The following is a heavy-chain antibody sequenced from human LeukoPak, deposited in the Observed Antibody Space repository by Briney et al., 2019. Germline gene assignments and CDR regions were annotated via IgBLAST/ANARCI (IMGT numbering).Heavy chain of an antibody. CDR2: IYYSGST. CDR1: GFTVSSNY. J-gene: IGHJ4*02. V-gene: IGHV4-59*02. Sequence: GSLRLSCAASGFTVSSNYMSWIRQPPGKGLEWIGSIYYSGSTYYNPSLKSRVTISVDTSKNQFSLKLSSVTAADTAVYYCARVIWYYYDTSAYFFDYWGQGTLVTVSS. D-gene: IGHD3-22*01. CDR3: ARVIWYYYDTSAYFFDY.